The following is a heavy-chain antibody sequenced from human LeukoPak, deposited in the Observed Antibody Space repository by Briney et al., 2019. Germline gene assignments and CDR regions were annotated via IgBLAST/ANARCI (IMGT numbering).Heavy chain of an antibody. J-gene: IGHJ5*02. CDR2: TYYRSKWYN. V-gene: IGHV6-1*01. CDR3: TGVLGAVAFDWFDP. Sequence: SQTLSLTFAVSGDSVSRDTATWNWIRQSPSRGLEWLGRTYYRSKWYNDYAESVKSRITINPDTSKNQFSLQLNSVTPEDTAVYYCTGVLGAVAFDWFDPWGQGTLVTVSS. D-gene: IGHD6-19*01. CDR1: GDSVSRDTAT.